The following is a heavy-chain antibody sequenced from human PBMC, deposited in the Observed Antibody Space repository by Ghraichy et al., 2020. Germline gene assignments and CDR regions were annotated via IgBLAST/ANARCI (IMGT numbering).Heavy chain of an antibody. D-gene: IGHD2-15*01. CDR2: IKSKTDGGTT. J-gene: IGHJ6*03. Sequence: GGSLRLSCAVSGFTFSNAWMSWVRQAPGKGLEWVGRIKSKTDGGTTEYAAPVKGRFTISRDDSKNTLYLQMNSLKTEDTAVYYCTTDFRIVVPGGYYYYYMDVWGKGTTVTVSS. V-gene: IGHV3-15*01. CDR3: TTDFRIVVPGGYYYYYMDV. CDR1: GFTFSNAW.